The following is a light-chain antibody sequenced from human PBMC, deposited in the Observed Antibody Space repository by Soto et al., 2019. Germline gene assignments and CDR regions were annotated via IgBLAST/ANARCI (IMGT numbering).Light chain of an antibody. J-gene: IGKJ2*03. V-gene: IGKV1-17*01. CDR3: LQHNSYPYS. Sequence: DIQMTQSPSSLSASVGDRVTITCRASQAIRNDLGWFQHSPGKAPKRLIYAASTLQSGVPSRFSGSGSGTEFTLTINSLQPEDFATYYCLQHNSYPYSLGQGTKLEIK. CDR2: AAS. CDR1: QAIRND.